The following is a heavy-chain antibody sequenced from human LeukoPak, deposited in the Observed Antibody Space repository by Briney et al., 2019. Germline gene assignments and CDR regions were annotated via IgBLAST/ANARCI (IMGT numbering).Heavy chain of an antibody. CDR3: ERGHSSSWYPNNWFDP. V-gene: IGHV1-69*05. D-gene: IGHD6-13*01. J-gene: IGHJ5*02. Sequence: SVKVSCKASGGTFSSYAISGVRQAPGQGLEWMGGIIPIFGTANYAQKFQGRVTITTDESTSTAYMELSSLRSEDTAVYYCERGHSSSWYPNNWFDPWGQGTLVTVSS. CDR2: IIPIFGTA. CDR1: GGTFSSYA.